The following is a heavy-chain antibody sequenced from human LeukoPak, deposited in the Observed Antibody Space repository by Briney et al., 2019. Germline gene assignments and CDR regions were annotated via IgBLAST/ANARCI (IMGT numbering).Heavy chain of an antibody. D-gene: IGHD1-26*01. CDR2: MYYSGNT. V-gene: IGHV4-59*08. Sequence: SETLSLTCNVSGGSISSYYWSWIRQPPGKGLEWIGYMYYSGNTNYNPSLKSRVTTSVDSSKNQFSLKLSSVTAADTAVYYCARHTLVGARNAFDIWGQGTTVTVSS. CDR1: GGSISSYY. J-gene: IGHJ3*02. CDR3: ARHTLVGARNAFDI.